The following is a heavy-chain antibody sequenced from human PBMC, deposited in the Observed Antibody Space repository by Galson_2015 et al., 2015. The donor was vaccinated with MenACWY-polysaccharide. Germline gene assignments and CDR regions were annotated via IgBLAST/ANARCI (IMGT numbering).Heavy chain of an antibody. Sequence: SLRLSCAASGFTFSSYGMYWVRQAPGKGLEWVAVISYHGTNKYYADSVKGRFTISRDNSKNTLYLEMNSLRAEDTAVYYCAKTSSSSWTEFDYWGQGTLVTVSS. V-gene: IGHV3-30*18. CDR2: ISYHGTNK. D-gene: IGHD6-13*01. CDR1: GFTFSSYG. J-gene: IGHJ4*02. CDR3: AKTSSSSWTEFDY.